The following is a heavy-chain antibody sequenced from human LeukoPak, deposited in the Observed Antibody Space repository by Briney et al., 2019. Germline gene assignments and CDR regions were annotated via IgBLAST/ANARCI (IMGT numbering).Heavy chain of an antibody. CDR3: AREVTSVVPAATINWFDP. J-gene: IGHJ5*02. Sequence: NPSETLSLTCTVSGGSISSGGYYWSWIRQHPGKGLEWIGYIYYSGSTYYNPSLKSRVTISVDTSKNQFSLKLSSVTAADTAVYYCAREVTSVVPAATINWFDPWGQGTLVTVSS. CDR1: GGSISSGGYY. CDR2: IYYSGST. D-gene: IGHD2-2*01. V-gene: IGHV4-31*03.